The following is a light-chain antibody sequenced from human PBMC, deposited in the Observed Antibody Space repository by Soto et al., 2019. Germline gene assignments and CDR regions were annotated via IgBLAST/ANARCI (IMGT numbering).Light chain of an antibody. J-gene: IGKJ1*01. Sequence: DIQMTQSPSTVSGSVGDRVTTTCRASQTISSWLAWYQQKPGKAPKLLIYKASTLKSGVPSRFSGSGSGTEFTLTISSLQPDDFATYYCQHYNSYSEAFGQGTKVDNK. V-gene: IGKV1-5*03. CDR1: QTISSW. CDR2: KAS. CDR3: QHYNSYSEA.